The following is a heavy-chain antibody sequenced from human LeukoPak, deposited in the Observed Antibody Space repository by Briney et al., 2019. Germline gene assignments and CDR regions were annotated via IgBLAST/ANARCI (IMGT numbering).Heavy chain of an antibody. CDR3: AKDRSGQGAFDI. V-gene: IGHV3-48*04. D-gene: IGHD3-3*01. CDR2: ISSGSSTI. Sequence: GGSLRLSCAASGFTFSNYNMNWVRQAPGKGLEWLSYISSGSSTIYYADSVKGRFTISRDNAKNSLYLQMNSLRAEDTALYYCAKDRSGQGAFDIWGQGTMVTVSS. J-gene: IGHJ3*02. CDR1: GFTFSNYN.